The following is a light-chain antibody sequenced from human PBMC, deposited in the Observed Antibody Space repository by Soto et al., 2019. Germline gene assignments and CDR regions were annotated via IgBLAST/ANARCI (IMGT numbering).Light chain of an antibody. V-gene: IGKV1-5*03. CDR2: KAS. Sequence: DIQLTQSASTLSASVGDRVTITCRASRSIINWLAWYQQKSGKGPKLLIYKASNLQTGVPSRFSGSAYGTEFTLTISSLQPDDVATYYCQQYSDHWTFGQGTKVDIK. J-gene: IGKJ1*01. CDR3: QQYSDHWT. CDR1: RSIINW.